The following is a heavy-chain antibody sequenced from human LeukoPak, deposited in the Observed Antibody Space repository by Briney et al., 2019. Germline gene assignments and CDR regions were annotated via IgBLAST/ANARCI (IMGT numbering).Heavy chain of an antibody. D-gene: IGHD6-19*01. V-gene: IGHV3-9*01. CDR3: AKGRSIAVATTLGY. CDR1: GSTFDDFA. Sequence: GGSLRLSCAASGSTFDDFAMHWVRQPPGKGLEWVSGISWNSGNIVYADSVKGRFTISRDNAKNSLYLQMNSLRAEDTALYYCAKGRSIAVATTLGYWGQGTLVTVSS. J-gene: IGHJ4*02. CDR2: ISWNSGNI.